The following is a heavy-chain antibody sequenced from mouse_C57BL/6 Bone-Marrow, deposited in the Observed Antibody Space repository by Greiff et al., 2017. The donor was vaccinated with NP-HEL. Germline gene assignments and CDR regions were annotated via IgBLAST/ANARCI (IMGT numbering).Heavy chain of an antibody. V-gene: IGHV1-82*01. CDR3: ARDSNYFAWFAY. CDR2: IYPGDGDT. J-gene: IGHJ3*01. D-gene: IGHD2-5*01. CDR1: GYAFSSSW. Sequence: QVQLQQSGPELVKPGASVKISCKASGYAFSSSWMNWVKQRPGKGLEWIGRIYPGDGDTNYNGKFKGKATLTADKSSSTAYMQLSSLTSEDSAVYFCARDSNYFAWFAYWGQGTLVTVSA.